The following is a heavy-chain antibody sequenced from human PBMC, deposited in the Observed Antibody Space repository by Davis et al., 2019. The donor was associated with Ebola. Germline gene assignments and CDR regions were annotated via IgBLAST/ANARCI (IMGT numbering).Heavy chain of an antibody. Sequence: MPSETLSLTCAVYGGSFSGDYWSWIRQPPGKGLEWIGEINHSGSTYYNPSLKSRVTISVDTSKNQFSLKLNSVTPEDTAVYYCAKDRSSGWHGWFDPWGQGTLVTVSS. D-gene: IGHD6-19*01. CDR1: GGSFSGDY. V-gene: IGHV4-34*01. J-gene: IGHJ5*02. CDR2: INHSGST. CDR3: AKDRSSGWHGWFDP.